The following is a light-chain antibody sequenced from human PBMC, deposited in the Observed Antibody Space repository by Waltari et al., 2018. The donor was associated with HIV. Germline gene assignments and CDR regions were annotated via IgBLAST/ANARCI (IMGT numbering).Light chain of an antibody. CDR2: EVN. CDR1: SSDFGDYDF. V-gene: IGLV2-8*01. CDR3: SSYAGSNNVV. J-gene: IGLJ2*01. Sequence: QSALTQPPSASGSPGQSVTISCSGTSSDFGDYDFVSWYQQHPGKVPKLILYEVNKRPSGVPDRFSGSKSGHTASLTVSGLQADDEADYYCSSYAGSNNVVFGGGTKLTVL.